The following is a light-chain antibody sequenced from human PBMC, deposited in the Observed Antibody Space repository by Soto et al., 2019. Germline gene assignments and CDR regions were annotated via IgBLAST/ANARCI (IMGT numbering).Light chain of an antibody. J-gene: IGLJ2*01. CDR3: SSYTSSSTYVV. Sequence: QSALTQPASVSGSPGQSITISCTGTSTDIGAYNYVSWYQQHPGKAPKLLIYEVTNRPSGLSNRFSGSKSGNTAALTIFGLQAEDEADYYCSSYTSSSTYVVFGGGTKLTVL. CDR2: EVT. V-gene: IGLV2-14*01. CDR1: STDIGAYNY.